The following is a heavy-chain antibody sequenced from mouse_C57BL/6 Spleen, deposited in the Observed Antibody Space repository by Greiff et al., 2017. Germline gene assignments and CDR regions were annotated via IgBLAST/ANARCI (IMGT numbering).Heavy chain of an antibody. CDR3: ARDPYYVSSPAWFAY. CDR2: ISDGGSYN. V-gene: IGHV5-4*01. J-gene: IGHJ3*01. D-gene: IGHD1-1*01. Sequence: DVQLVESGGGLVKPGGSLKLSCAASGFTFSSYAMSWVRQTPDKRLAWVATISDGGSYNSYPDNVKGRFPISRDNAKNILYLQMSHLKSEDPAMYYCARDPYYVSSPAWFAYWGQGTLVTVSA. CDR1: GFTFSSYA.